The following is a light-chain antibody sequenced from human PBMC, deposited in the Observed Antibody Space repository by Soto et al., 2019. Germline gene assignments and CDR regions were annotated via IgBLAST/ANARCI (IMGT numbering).Light chain of an antibody. CDR3: CSYTSDLTPYV. J-gene: IGLJ1*01. CDR1: SSDIGAHDD. Sequence: QSALTQPASVSGSPGHSITISCTGTSSDIGAHDDVSWYQQHPGKVPKLLIYGVTDRPSGISNRFSGSKSGNVASLTISGLQAEDEADYYCCSYTSDLTPYVFGTGTKVTVL. CDR2: GVT. V-gene: IGLV2-14*03.